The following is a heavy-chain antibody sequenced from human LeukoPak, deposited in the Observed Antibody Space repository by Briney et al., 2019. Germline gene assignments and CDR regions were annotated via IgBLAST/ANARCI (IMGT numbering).Heavy chain of an antibody. CDR2: ISDSARNT. J-gene: IGHJ4*02. D-gene: IGHD2-21*02. V-gene: IGHV3-23*01. Sequence: GGSLRLSCAASGFTFSSYTMSWVRKSPGKWLEWVSTISDSARNTFYTDSVKGRFTISRDNSKNTLYLQMTSLRAGDTAVYSCARARGYCAADCSRYAFDYWGQGTLVTVSS. CDR1: GFTFSSYT. CDR3: ARARGYCAADCSRYAFDY.